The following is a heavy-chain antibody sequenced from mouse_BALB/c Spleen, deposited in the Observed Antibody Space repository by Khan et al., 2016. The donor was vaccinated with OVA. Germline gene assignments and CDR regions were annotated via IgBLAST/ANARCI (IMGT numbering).Heavy chain of an antibody. CDR1: GYSITSEYT. D-gene: IGHD2-4*01. Sequence: VQLKESGPGLVKSSQSLSLTCTVTGYSITSEYTWNWIRQFPGNKLEWMGFISYSGNTRYNPSLKSRISITRDTSKNQFFLQLNSVTSEDTATSSGARTDYYDYDPVPYWGQGTLLTVSA. CDR3: ARTDYYDYDPVPY. CDR2: ISYSGNT. J-gene: IGHJ3*01. V-gene: IGHV3-2*02.